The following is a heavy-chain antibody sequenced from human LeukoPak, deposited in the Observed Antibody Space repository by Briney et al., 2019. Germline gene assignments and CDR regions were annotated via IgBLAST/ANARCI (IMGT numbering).Heavy chain of an antibody. D-gene: IGHD1-26*01. CDR1: GFTFSSFS. CDR2: ISYDGSNK. J-gene: IGHJ6*02. CDR3: AKGRVGANGYYYYGMDV. V-gene: IGHV3-30*18. Sequence: GRSLRLSCAATGFTFSSFSMHWVRRAPGKGLEWVAVISYDGSNKYYADSVKGRFAISRDNSKNTLYLQMNSLRTEDTAVYYCAKGRVGANGYYYYGMDVWGQGTTVTVSS.